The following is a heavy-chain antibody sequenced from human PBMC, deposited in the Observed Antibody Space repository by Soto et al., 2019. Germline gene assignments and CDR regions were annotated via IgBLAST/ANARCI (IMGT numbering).Heavy chain of an antibody. CDR1: GFTFSSYS. D-gene: IGHD6-13*01. Sequence: PGGSLRLSCEGSGFTFSSYSMNWVRQAPGKGLEWVSSISGSGGYIYYADSVKGRFTVSRDNAKNSLYLQMTSLRGEDTALYYCARDRQSTPWYAADYWGQGSLVTVSS. CDR2: ISGSGGYI. V-gene: IGHV3-21*01. CDR3: ARDRQSTPWYAADY. J-gene: IGHJ4*02.